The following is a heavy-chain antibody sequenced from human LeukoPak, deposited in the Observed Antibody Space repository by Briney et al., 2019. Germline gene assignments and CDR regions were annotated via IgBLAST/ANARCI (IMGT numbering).Heavy chain of an antibody. CDR1: GGSVSSGSYY. CDR2: INHSGST. J-gene: IGHJ4*02. Sequence: SETLSLTCTASGGSVSSGSYYWSWIRQPPGKGLEWIGEINHSGSTNYNPSLKSRVTISVDTSKNQFSLKLSSVTAADTAVYYCARGTRSGSYYWGQGTLVTVSS. CDR3: ARGTRSGSYY. V-gene: IGHV4-39*07. D-gene: IGHD3-10*01.